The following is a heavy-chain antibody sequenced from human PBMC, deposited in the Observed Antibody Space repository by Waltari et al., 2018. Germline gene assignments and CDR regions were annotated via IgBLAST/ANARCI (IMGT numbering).Heavy chain of an antibody. CDR2: IHYSGST. D-gene: IGHD1-26*01. CDR1: GGSISTSSYY. CDR3: ARHVGEATTFDY. Sequence: QLQLQESGPGLVKPSETLYLTCSVSGGSISTSSYYWGWIRQPPGKGLEWIGSIHYSGSTYYNPSLKSRVTISVDTSKNQFSLRLTSVTAADTAVYYCARHVGEATTFDYWGQGTLVTVSS. J-gene: IGHJ4*02. V-gene: IGHV4-39*01.